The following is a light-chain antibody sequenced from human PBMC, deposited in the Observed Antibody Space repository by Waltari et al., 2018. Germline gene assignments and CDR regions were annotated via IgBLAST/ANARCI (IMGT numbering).Light chain of an antibody. V-gene: IGLV1-40*01. CDR1: SSSSGAGYD. Sequence: QSVLTQPPSVSGAPGERVTIPCTGSSSSSGAGYDVHWYQQIPGTAPRLVIYSNTNPPSGVPDRFSGSKSGTSGSLAITGLQAADEADYYCQSFDSSLNGYVFGAGTKVTVL. J-gene: IGLJ1*01. CDR3: QSFDSSLNGYV. CDR2: SNT.